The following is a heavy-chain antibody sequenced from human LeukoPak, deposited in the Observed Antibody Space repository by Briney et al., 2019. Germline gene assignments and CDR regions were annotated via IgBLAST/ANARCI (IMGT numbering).Heavy chain of an antibody. CDR2: INHSGST. J-gene: IGHJ4*02. CDR3: ARGRNRIAVAGYDY. D-gene: IGHD6-19*01. CDR1: GGSFSGYY. Sequence: SETLSLTCAVYGGSFSGYYWSWIRQPPGKGLEGIGEINHSGSTNYNPSLKSRVTISVDTSKNQFSLKLSSVTAADTAVYYCARGRNRIAVAGYDYWGQGTLVTVSS. V-gene: IGHV4-34*01.